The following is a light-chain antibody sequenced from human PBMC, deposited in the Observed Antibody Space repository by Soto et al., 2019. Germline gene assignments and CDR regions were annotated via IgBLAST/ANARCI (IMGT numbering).Light chain of an antibody. V-gene: IGKV3D-15*01. Sequence: VSSVSVGTLSESAGERAILSRRASQSVGSDLAWYQQKPGQAPRLVIYDIFTRATGVPTRISGSGSGTEFTLTISSLQSEDFAVYYCQQYNSWPLTLGGGPKVDIK. CDR2: DIF. J-gene: IGKJ4*01. CDR3: QQYNSWPLT. CDR1: QSVGSD.